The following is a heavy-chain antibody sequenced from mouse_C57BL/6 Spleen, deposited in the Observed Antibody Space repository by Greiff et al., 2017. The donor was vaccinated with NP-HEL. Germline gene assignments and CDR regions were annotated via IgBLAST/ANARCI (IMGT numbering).Heavy chain of an antibody. V-gene: IGHV5-4*01. CDR1: GFTFSSYA. Sequence: EVQGVESGGGLVKPGGSLKLSCAASGFTFSSYAMSWVRQTPEKRLEWVATISDGGSYTYYPDNVKGRFTISRDNAKNNLYLQMSHLKSEDTAMYYCARDRYYGSRDAMDYWGQGTSVTVSS. D-gene: IGHD1-1*01. CDR3: ARDRYYGSRDAMDY. CDR2: ISDGGSYT. J-gene: IGHJ4*01.